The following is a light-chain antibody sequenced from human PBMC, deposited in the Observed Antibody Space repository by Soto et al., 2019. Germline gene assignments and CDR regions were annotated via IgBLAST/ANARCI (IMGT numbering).Light chain of an antibody. CDR2: DAS. CDR1: QSIIDW. V-gene: IGKV1-5*01. J-gene: IGKJ5*01. Sequence: DIQMTQSPSTLSASVGDRVTITFRASQSIIDWLAWYQQKPGKAPKLLIYDASSLESGVPSRFSGSGSGTEFTLTISSLQPEDFATYYCQQSYSTPSFGQGTRLEIK. CDR3: QQSYSTPS.